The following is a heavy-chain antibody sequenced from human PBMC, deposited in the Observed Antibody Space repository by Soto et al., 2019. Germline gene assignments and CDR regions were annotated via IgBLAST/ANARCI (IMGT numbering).Heavy chain of an antibody. CDR2: MNPNSGNT. Sequence: ASVKVSCKASGYTFTENDINWVRQATGQGLEWMGWMNPNSGNTGYAQKFQGRVTMTTDTSTSTAYMELRSLRSDDTAVYYCASTAGYCGGDCYSVDYWGQGTLVTVLL. V-gene: IGHV1-8*01. D-gene: IGHD2-21*02. CDR1: GYTFTEND. CDR3: ASTAGYCGGDCYSVDY. J-gene: IGHJ4*02.